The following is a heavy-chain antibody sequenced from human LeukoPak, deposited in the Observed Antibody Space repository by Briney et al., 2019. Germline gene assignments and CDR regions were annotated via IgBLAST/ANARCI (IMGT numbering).Heavy chain of an antibody. CDR2: IDWDDDK. Sequence: SGPTLVNPTQTLTLTCTFSGFSLSTSGRRVSWIRQPPGKALEWLARIDWDDDKFYSTSLKTRLTISKDTSKNQVVLTMTNMDPVDTATYYCARTSVIWFGELEFDYWGQGTLVTVSS. V-gene: IGHV2-70*04. J-gene: IGHJ4*02. D-gene: IGHD3-10*01. CDR1: GFSLSTSGRR. CDR3: ARTSVIWFGELEFDY.